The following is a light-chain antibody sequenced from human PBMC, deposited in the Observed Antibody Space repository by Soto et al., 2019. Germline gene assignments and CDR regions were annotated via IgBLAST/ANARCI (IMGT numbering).Light chain of an antibody. J-gene: IGKJ2*01. CDR1: QSISKW. CDR2: DAS. V-gene: IGKV1-5*01. CDR3: QQYNHYSSST. Sequence: DIQLTQSPSTLSASVGDRVTITCRASQSISKWLAWYQHKPGKAPNLLIFDASRLHSGVPSRFNASGSGTEFTLTIDGLQPDDFAPYYCQQYNHYSSSTFGQGTKLES.